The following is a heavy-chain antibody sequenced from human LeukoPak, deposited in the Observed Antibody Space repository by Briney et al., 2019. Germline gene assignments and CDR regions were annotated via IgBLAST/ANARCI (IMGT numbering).Heavy chain of an antibody. CDR2: ISGSGGST. CDR1: GFTFSSYA. J-gene: IGHJ4*02. D-gene: IGHD5-18*01. V-gene: IGHV3-23*01. CDR3: AKREGYSYGCPDY. Sequence: GGSLRLSCAASGFTFSSYAMSWLRQAPGKGLEWVSAISGSGGSTYYADSVKGRFTISRDNSKNTLYLQMNSLRAEDTAVYYCAKREGYSYGCPDYWGQGTLVTVSS.